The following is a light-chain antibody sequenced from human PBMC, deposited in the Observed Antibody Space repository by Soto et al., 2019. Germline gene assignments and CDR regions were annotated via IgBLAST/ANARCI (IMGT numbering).Light chain of an antibody. CDR3: ATWDGSLSVVV. CDR1: SSNIGDYF. V-gene: IGLV1-51*01. CDR2: DNH. Sequence: QSVLTQPPSVSAAPGQSVTISCSGSSSNIGDYFVAWYQQPPVTAPKLLIYDNHKRPSGIPDRFSGSKSGTSATLDITGLQTGDEADYYCATWDGSLSVVVFGGGTKLTVL. J-gene: IGLJ3*02.